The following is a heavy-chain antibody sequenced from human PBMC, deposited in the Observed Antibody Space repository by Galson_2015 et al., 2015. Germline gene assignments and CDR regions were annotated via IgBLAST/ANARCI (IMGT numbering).Heavy chain of an antibody. Sequence: SLRLSCATSGFTFISYWMDWVRQAPGKGLVWVSRFNSDGSTISYAESVKGRFTISRDNAKNTLYLQMNSLSADDTAVYYCAREPEFYYALDDGDQGTTVTVSS. CDR1: GFTFISYW. CDR3: AREPEFYYALDD. V-gene: IGHV3-74*01. J-gene: IGHJ6*02. D-gene: IGHD3-16*01. CDR2: FNSDGSTI.